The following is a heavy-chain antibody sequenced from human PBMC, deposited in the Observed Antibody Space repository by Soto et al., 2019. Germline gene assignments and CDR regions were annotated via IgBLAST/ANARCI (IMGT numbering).Heavy chain of an antibody. CDR2: IIPIFGTA. Sequence: SVKVSCKASGGTFSSYAISWVRQAPGQGLEWMGGIIPIFGTANYAQKFQGRVTITADESTSTAYMELSSLGSEDTAVYYCASRYCSSTSCYTGYPGWFDPWGQGTLVTVSS. J-gene: IGHJ5*02. CDR3: ASRYCSSTSCYTGYPGWFDP. D-gene: IGHD2-2*02. CDR1: GGTFSSYA. V-gene: IGHV1-69*13.